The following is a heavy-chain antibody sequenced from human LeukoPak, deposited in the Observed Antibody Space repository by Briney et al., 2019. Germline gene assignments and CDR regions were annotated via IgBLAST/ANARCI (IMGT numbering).Heavy chain of an antibody. CDR3: ARDLAYSRLDY. CDR1: GLTFSSSW. V-gene: IGHV3-7*01. Sequence: HSGGSLRLSCAVSGLTFSSSWMDWVRQAPGKGLEWVASINPDGNKKYSADSVKGRFTISRDNAENSLCLQMNSLRVEDTAFYYCARDLAYSRLDYWGQGMLVTVSS. CDR2: INPDGNKK. J-gene: IGHJ4*02. D-gene: IGHD5-18*01.